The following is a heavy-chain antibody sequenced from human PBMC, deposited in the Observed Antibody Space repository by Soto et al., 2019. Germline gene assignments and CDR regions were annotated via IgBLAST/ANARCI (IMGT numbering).Heavy chain of an antibody. V-gene: IGHV3-30*03. CDR1: GFTFSSYG. CDR3: ARRGRSSGHYYYYGMDV. J-gene: IGHJ6*02. D-gene: IGHD6-19*01. CDR2: ISYDGSNK. Sequence: GGSLRLSCAASGFTFSSYGMHWVRQAPGKGLERVAVISYDGSNKFYADSVKGRFTISRDNSKNTLYLQMNSLRAEDTVVYYCARRGRSSGHYYYYGMDVWGQGTTVTVSS.